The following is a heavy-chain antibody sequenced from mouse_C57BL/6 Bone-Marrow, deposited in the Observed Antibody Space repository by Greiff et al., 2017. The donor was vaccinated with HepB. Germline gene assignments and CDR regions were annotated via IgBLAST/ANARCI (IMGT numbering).Heavy chain of an antibody. CDR1: GFTFSDYY. CDR2: ISNGGGST. V-gene: IGHV5-12*01. CDR3: ARPRAMGYAMDY. D-gene: IGHD1-1*02. Sequence: EVQRVESGGGLVQPGGSLKLSCAASGFTFSDYYMYWVRQTPEKRLEWVAYISNGGGSTYYPDTVKGRFTISRDNAKNTLYLQMSRLKSEDTAMYYCARPRAMGYAMDYWGQGTSVTVSS. J-gene: IGHJ4*01.